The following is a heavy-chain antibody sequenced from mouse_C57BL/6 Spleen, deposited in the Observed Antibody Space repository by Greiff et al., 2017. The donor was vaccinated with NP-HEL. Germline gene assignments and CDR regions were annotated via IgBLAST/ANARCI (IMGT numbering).Heavy chain of an antibody. D-gene: IGHD3-2*02. V-gene: IGHV1-59*01. CDR2: IDPSDSYT. CDR1: GYTFTSYW. Sequence: QVQLQQPGAELVRPGTSVKLSCKASGYTFTSYWMHWVKQRPGQGLEWIGVIDPSDSYTNYNQKFKGKATLTVDTSSSTAYMQLSSLTSEDSAVYCCARSPSSGYKAWFAYWGQGTLVTVSA. J-gene: IGHJ3*01. CDR3: ARSPSSGYKAWFAY.